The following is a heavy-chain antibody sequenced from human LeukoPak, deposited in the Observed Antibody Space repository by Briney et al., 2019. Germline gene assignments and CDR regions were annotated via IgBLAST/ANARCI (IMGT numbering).Heavy chain of an antibody. CDR2: IIPIFGTA. CDR1: GGTFSSYA. J-gene: IGHJ4*02. CDR3: TRDIGLRTMVRGVIIPSGFFDY. D-gene: IGHD3-10*01. V-gene: IGHV1-69*13. Sequence: ASVKVSCKASGGTFSSYAISWVRQAPGQGLEWMGGIIPIFGTANYAQKFQGRVTITADESTSTAYMELGSLRSEDTAVYYCTRDIGLRTMVRGVIIPSGFFDYWGQGTLVTVSS.